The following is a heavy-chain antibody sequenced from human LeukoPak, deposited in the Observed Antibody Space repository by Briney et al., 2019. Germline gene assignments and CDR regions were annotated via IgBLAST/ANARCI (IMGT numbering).Heavy chain of an antibody. V-gene: IGHV3-33*01. CDR1: GFTSSTYT. CDR3: AREENWNYALT. CDR2: IRHDGGDK. Sequence: GGSLRLSCAASGFTSSTYTMHWVRQAPGKGLEWVALIRHDGGDKFYADSVKGRFTVSRDNSKNTLYLQMSSLRAEDTAVYFCAREENWNYALTWGRGTLVTVSS. D-gene: IGHD1-7*01. J-gene: IGHJ4*02.